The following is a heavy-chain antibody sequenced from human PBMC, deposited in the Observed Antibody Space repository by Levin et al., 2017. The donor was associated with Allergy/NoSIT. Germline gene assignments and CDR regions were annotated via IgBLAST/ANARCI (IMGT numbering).Heavy chain of an antibody. CDR2: IIPIFGTA. CDR1: GGTFSSYA. V-gene: IGHV1-69*01. J-gene: IGHJ6*02. D-gene: IGHD3-9*01. CDR3: ARVRGYYDILTGYYPRETYYDYGMDV. Sequence: KISCKASGGTFSSYAISWVRQAPGQGLEWMGGIIPIFGTANYAQKFQGRVTITADESTSTAYMELSSLRSEDTAVYYCARVRGYYDILTGYYPRETYYDYGMDVWGQGTTVTVSS.